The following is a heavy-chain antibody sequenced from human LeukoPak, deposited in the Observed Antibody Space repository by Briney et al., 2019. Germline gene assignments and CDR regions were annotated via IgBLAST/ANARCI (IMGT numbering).Heavy chain of an antibody. CDR2: IYYSGST. D-gene: IGHD3-3*01. Sequence: SQTLSLTCTVSGGSISSGDYYWSWIRQPPGKGLEWIGYIYYSGSTYYNPSLKSRVTISVDTSKNQFSLKLSSVTAADTAVYYCARHPLWSGYYSHAFDIWGQGTMVTVSS. CDR1: GGSISSGDYY. V-gene: IGHV4-30-4*01. J-gene: IGHJ3*02. CDR3: ARHPLWSGYYSHAFDI.